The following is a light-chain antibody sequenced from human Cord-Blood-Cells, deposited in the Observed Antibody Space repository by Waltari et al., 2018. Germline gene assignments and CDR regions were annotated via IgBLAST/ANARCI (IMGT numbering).Light chain of an antibody. CDR3: QQSYSTPPT. J-gene: IGKJ1*01. Sequence: DIQITQSPSSLSASVGDSVTITCRASQRISSYVNWYQQKPGKAPKLLIYAASSLQSGVPSRFSGSGSGTDFTLTISSLQPEDFATYYCQQSYSTPPTFGQGTKVEIK. V-gene: IGKV1-39*01. CDR2: AAS. CDR1: QRISSY.